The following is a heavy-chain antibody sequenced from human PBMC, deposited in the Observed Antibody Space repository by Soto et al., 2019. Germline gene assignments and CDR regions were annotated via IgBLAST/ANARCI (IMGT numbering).Heavy chain of an antibody. D-gene: IGHD4-17*01. J-gene: IGHJ3*02. CDR2: ISSSSSTI. CDR1: GFTFSSYS. V-gene: IGHV3-48*01. CDR3: TRDDHYGGAFDI. Sequence: EVQLVESGGGLVQPGGSLRLSCAASGFTFSSYSMNWVRQAPGKGLEWVSYISSSSSTIYYADSVKGRFTISRDNAKNSLYLQMNSLRAEDTAVYYCTRDDHYGGAFDIWGQGTMVTVSS.